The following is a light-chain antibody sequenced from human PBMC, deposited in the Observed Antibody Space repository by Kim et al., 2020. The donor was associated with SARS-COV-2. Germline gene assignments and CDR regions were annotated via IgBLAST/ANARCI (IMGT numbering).Light chain of an antibody. Sequence: LSPGERATLSCRASQSVGNSLAWFQQKPGQAPRLLIFETSNRATGIPARFSGSGSGTAFTLTISSLEPEDFAVYYCQQRYNWPLTFVGGTKVDIK. CDR1: QSVGNS. J-gene: IGKJ4*01. V-gene: IGKV3-11*01. CDR2: ETS. CDR3: QQRYNWPLT.